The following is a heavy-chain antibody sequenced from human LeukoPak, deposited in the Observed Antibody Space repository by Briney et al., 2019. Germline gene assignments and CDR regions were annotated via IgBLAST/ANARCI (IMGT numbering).Heavy chain of an antibody. J-gene: IGHJ6*03. CDR2: ISAYNGNT. D-gene: IGHD2/OR15-2a*01. V-gene: IGHV1-18*01. CDR3: AKVEYDRYYYYMDV. Sequence: ASVKVSCKASGYTFTSYGISWGRQAPGQGLECMGWISAYNGNTNYAQNLQGRVTMTTATSTSKAYIALRSLRSDATAVYYCAKVEYDRYYYYMDVWGQGTPVTVSS. CDR1: GYTFTSYG.